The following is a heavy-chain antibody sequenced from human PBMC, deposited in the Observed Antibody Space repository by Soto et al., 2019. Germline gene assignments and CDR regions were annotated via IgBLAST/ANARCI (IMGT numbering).Heavy chain of an antibody. CDR1: GDSISSYY. Sequence: SETLSLTCTVSGDSISSYYWSWIRQPPGKGLEWIGYIYYSGSTNYNPSLKSRVTISVDTSKNQFSLKLSSVTAADTAVYYCATARVDTARLYYYYYMDVWGKGTTVTVSS. J-gene: IGHJ6*03. V-gene: IGHV4-59*01. D-gene: IGHD5-18*01. CDR2: IYYSGST. CDR3: ATARVDTARLYYYYYMDV.